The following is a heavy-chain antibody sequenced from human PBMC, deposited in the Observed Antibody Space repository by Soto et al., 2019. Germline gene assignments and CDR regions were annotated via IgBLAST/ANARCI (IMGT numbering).Heavy chain of an antibody. V-gene: IGHV3-30*04. J-gene: IGHJ6*02. D-gene: IGHD3-3*01. CDR1: GFIINNYA. CDR2: ISYDGSNK. Sequence: QVQLVESGGGVVQPGRSLRVSCAASGFIINNYAMHWVRQTPGKGLEWVAVISYDGSNKYYADSVKGRFTISRDNSKNTLYMEMNNLRPDDTAVYYCARRQDFGGPHYYYGMDVWGQGTTVIVSS. CDR3: ARRQDFGGPHYYYGMDV.